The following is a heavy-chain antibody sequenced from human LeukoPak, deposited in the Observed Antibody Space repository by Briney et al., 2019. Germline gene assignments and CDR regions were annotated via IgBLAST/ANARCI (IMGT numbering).Heavy chain of an antibody. D-gene: IGHD3-22*01. J-gene: IGHJ4*02. CDR1: GFDFSTYW. Sequence: SGGSLRLSCAASGFDFSTYWMSWVRQAPGKGLGWVASIKQDGSEEYFVDSVKGRFTISRDNAKNSLSLQMNILRAEDTAAYYCARARYYDNSGPTYYFDYWGQGTLVTVSS. V-gene: IGHV3-7*01. CDR3: ARARYYDNSGPTYYFDY. CDR2: IKQDGSEE.